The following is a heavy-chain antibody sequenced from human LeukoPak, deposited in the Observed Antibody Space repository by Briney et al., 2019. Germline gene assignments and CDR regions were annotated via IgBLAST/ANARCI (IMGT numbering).Heavy chain of an antibody. J-gene: IGHJ4*02. Sequence: GGSLRLSCAASGFDFITYSMNWVRQAPGKGLEWISYISISSSTIYYADSVKGRFTVSRDNAKTSLYLQMNSLRAEDTAVYYCARRDSGSRGFDSWGQGTLVTVSS. CDR1: GFDFITYS. CDR2: ISISSSTI. V-gene: IGHV3-48*01. CDR3: ARRDSGSRGFDS. D-gene: IGHD3-10*01.